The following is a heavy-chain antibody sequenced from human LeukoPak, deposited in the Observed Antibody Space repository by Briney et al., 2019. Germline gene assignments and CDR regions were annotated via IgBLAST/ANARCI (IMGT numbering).Heavy chain of an antibody. CDR1: GGSISSGDYY. V-gene: IGHV4-30-4*01. CDR3: ARQVGIAVGDWFDP. D-gene: IGHD6-19*01. CDR2: IYYSGST. Sequence: PSETLSLTCTVSGGSISSGDYYWSWIRQPPGKGLEWIGYIYYSGSTNYNPSLKSRVTISVDTSKNQFSLKLSSVTAADTAVYYCARQVGIAVGDWFDPWGQGTLVTVSS. J-gene: IGHJ5*02.